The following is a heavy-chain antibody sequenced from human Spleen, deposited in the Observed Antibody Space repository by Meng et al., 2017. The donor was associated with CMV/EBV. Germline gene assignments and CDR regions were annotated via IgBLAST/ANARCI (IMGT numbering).Heavy chain of an antibody. Sequence: GESLKISCAASGFTFSSYAMSWVRQAPGKGLEWVSAISGSGGSTYYADSVKGRFTISRDNSKNTLYLQMSSLTPDDTAVYYCAKADHASSWYSLADYWGQGTLVTVSS. CDR2: ISGSGGST. D-gene: IGHD6-13*01. CDR3: AKADHASSWYSLADY. V-gene: IGHV3-23*01. J-gene: IGHJ4*02. CDR1: GFTFSSYA.